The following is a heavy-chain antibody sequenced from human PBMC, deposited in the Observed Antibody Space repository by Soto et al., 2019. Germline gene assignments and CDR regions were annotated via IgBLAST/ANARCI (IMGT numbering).Heavy chain of an antibody. Sequence: EVQLVESGGGLVQPGGSLRLSCAASGFTFSDYWMHWVRQDPGKGLVWVSRIKGDASSIAYADSVRGRFTISRDNAKNTLYLQTNSLRAEDTAVYYCARGLRGYYGKDVWGQGTTVTLSS. CDR1: GFTFSDYW. J-gene: IGHJ6*02. CDR3: ARGLRGYYGKDV. V-gene: IGHV3-74*01. D-gene: IGHD4-17*01. CDR2: IKGDASSI.